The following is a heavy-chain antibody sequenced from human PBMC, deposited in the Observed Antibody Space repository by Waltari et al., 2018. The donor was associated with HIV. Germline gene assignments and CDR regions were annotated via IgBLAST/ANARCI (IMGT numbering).Heavy chain of an antibody. CDR3: ARSQSLTPAPYPYGHSRGYLAMDV. J-gene: IGHJ6*02. V-gene: IGHV1-69*04. CDR1: GGTIGTYA. D-gene: IGHD6-25*01. CDR2: FIPMVGVA. Sequence: QVILVQSGPEVQRPGSSVKVSRDASGGTIGTYAISWVRRAAGPELGWMGRFIPMVGVANYPQKFEGRVTITADTSKSTVYMEMTNLRSEDTAEYFCARSQSLTPAPYPYGHSRGYLAMDVWGQGTSVIVSS.